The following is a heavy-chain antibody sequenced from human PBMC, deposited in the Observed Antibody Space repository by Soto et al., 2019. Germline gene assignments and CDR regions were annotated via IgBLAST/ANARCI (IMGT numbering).Heavy chain of an antibody. D-gene: IGHD6-13*01. Sequence: GXSVKVSCKASGGTFSSYAISWVRQAPGQGLEWMGGIIPIFGTANYAQKFQGRVTITADESTSTAYMELSSLRSEDTAVYYCARAYIAAAVTEKYGMDVWGQGTTVTVSS. J-gene: IGHJ6*02. CDR3: ARAYIAAAVTEKYGMDV. CDR2: IIPIFGTA. V-gene: IGHV1-69*13. CDR1: GGTFSSYA.